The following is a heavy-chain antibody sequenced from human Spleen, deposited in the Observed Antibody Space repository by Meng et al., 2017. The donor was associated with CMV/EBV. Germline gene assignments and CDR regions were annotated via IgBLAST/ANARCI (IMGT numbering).Heavy chain of an antibody. CDR3: ARDRRIYTGNYPDNYYCYGMDV. CDR2: IQHDGNYK. V-gene: IGHV3-30*02. CDR1: GFTFSDYG. J-gene: IGHJ6*02. D-gene: IGHD4-23*01. Sequence: GESLKISCVTSGFTFSDYGMHWVRQAPGKGLDWVAFIQHDGNYKYYGDSVKGRFTISRDNSKNTLYLQMNSLRAEDTAVYYCARDRRIYTGNYPDNYYCYGMDVWGQGTTVTVSS.